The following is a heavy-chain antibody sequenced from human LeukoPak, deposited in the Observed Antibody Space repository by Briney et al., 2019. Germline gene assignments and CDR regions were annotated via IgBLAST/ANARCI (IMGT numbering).Heavy chain of an antibody. D-gene: IGHD3-3*01. Sequence: NASETLSLTCTVSGYSISSGYYWGWIRQPPGKGLEWIGSIYHSGSTYYNPSLKSRVTISVDTSKNQFSLKLSSVTAADTAVYYCARDEITIFGVVIIPVLGGMFYYWGQGTLVTVSS. V-gene: IGHV4-38-2*02. J-gene: IGHJ4*02. CDR1: GYSISSGYY. CDR3: ARDEITIFGVVIIPVLGGMFYY. CDR2: IYHSGST.